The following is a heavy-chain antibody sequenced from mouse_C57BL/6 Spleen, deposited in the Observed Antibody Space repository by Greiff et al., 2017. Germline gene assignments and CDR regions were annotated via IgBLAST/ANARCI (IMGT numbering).Heavy chain of an antibody. CDR3: ARRRLYDYGVDY. D-gene: IGHD2-4*01. Sequence: EVQLQQSGPVLVKPGASVKMSCKASGYTFTDYYMNWVKQSHGKSLEWIGVINPYNGGTSYNQKFKGKATLTVDKSSSTAYMELNSLTSEDSAVYYCARRRLYDYGVDYWGQGTTLTVSS. CDR1: GYTFTDYY. V-gene: IGHV1-19*01. CDR2: INPYNGGT. J-gene: IGHJ2*01.